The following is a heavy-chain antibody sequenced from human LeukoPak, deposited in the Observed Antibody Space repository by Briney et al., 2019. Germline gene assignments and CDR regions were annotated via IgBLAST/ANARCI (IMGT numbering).Heavy chain of an antibody. V-gene: IGHV4-34*01. Sequence: SETLSLTCAVYGGSFSGYYWSWIRQPPGKGLEWIGEINHSGSTNYNPSLKSRVTISVDTSKNQFSLKLSSVTAADTAVYYCARATTSRYSSSWKSNWFDPWGQGTLVTVSS. CDR1: GGSFSGYY. CDR2: INHSGST. J-gene: IGHJ5*02. CDR3: ARATTSRYSSSWKSNWFDP. D-gene: IGHD6-13*01.